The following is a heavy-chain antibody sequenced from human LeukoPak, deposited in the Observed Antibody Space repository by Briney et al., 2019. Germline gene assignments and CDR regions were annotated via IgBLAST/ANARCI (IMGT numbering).Heavy chain of an antibody. V-gene: IGHV1-2*02. CDR2: INPDNGGT. CDR1: GYTFTDYY. CDR3: TREARVGNWFDP. D-gene: IGHD2-2*01. Sequence: ASVKVSCRASGYTFTDYYIHWVRQAPGQELEWMGWINPDNGGTNYAQKLQGRVTMTRDTSIRTVYMDLSRLRSDDTAVFYCTREARVGNWFDPWGQGTQVTVSS. J-gene: IGHJ5*02.